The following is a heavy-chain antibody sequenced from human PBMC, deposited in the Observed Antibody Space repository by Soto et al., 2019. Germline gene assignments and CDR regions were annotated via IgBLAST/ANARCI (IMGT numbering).Heavy chain of an antibody. J-gene: IGHJ5*02. CDR2: IYYSGST. D-gene: IGHD3-3*01. CDR1: GGSVSSGSYY. CDR3: ARAPAEAVTIFGPKHPNWFEP. Sequence: SSETLSLTCTVSGGSVSSGSYYWSWIRQPPGKGLEWIGYIYYSGSTNYNPSLKSRVTISVDTSKNQFSLKLSSVTAADPAVYYCARAPAEAVTIFGPKHPNWFEPCGQGTLFTVSS. V-gene: IGHV4-61*01.